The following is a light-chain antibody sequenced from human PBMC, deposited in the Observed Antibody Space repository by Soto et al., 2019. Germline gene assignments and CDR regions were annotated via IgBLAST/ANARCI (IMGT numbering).Light chain of an antibody. CDR2: EVS. CDR3: SSYAASNNLYV. V-gene: IGLV2-8*01. Sequence: QSVLTQPPSASGSPGQSVTISCTGTSSDVGGYNYVSWYQQHPGKAPKLMIYEVSKRPSGVPDRFSGSKPGNTASLTVSGLQAEDEADYYCSSYAASNNLYVFGTGTKVTVL. CDR1: SSDVGGYNY. J-gene: IGLJ1*01.